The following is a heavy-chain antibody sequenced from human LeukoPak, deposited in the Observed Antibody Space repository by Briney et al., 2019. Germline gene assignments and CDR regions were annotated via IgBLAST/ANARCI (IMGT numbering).Heavy chain of an antibody. CDR1: GVSISSYY. Sequence: SQTLSLTCTGSGVSISSYYWSWLRQPPGQELEGCGYIYYSGSTNYNPSLKSRATISVDTSKNQFSLKLSSVTAADTAVYYCAIHADLGRDGYNLDYYYYGMDVWGQGTTVTVSS. CDR3: AIHADLGRDGYNLDYYYYGMDV. D-gene: IGHD5-24*01. CDR2: IYYSGST. V-gene: IGHV4-59*08. J-gene: IGHJ6*02.